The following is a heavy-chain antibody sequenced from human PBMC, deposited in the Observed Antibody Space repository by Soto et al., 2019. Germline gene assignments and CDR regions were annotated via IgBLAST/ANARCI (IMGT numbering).Heavy chain of an antibody. Sequence: SETLSLTCTVSGGSISSYYCSWIRQPPGKGLEYIGYIYYSGSTNYNPSLKSRVTISVDTSKNQFSLKLSSVTSADTAIYYCARTARVPDFWGPGILVTVSS. CDR2: IYYSGST. CDR1: GGSISSYY. J-gene: IGHJ4*02. D-gene: IGHD2-2*01. CDR3: ARTARVPDF. V-gene: IGHV4-59*01.